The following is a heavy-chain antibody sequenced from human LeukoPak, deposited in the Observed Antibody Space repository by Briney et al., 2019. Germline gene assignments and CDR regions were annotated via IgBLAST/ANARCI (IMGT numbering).Heavy chain of an antibody. V-gene: IGHV1-69*01. CDR2: IIPIFGTA. Sequence: SVKVSCKASGGTFSSYAISWVRQAPGQGLEWMGGIIPIFGTANYAQKFQGRVTITADESTSTAYMELSSLRSEDTAVYYCARDEPPEGYCTNGVCYLSWFDPWGQGTLVTVSS. J-gene: IGHJ5*02. CDR1: GGTFSSYA. D-gene: IGHD2-8*01. CDR3: ARDEPPEGYCTNGVCYLSWFDP.